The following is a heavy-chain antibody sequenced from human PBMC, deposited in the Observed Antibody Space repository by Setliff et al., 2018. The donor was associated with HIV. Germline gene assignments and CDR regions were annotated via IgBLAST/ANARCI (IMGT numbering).Heavy chain of an antibody. CDR1: GFTFSSYA. D-gene: IGHD6-19*01. Sequence: PGGSLRLSCAASGFTFSSYAMSWVRQAPGKGLEWVSAISGSGGSTYYADSVKGRFTISRDNSKNTLYLQMNSLRADDTAVYYCAKGRYSSGANYYYYYMDVWGKRTTVTVSS. V-gene: IGHV3-23*01. J-gene: IGHJ6*03. CDR3: AKGRYSSGANYYYYYMDV. CDR2: ISGSGGST.